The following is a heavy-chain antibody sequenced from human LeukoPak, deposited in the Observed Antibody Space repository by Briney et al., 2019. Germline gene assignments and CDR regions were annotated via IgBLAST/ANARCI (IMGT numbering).Heavy chain of an antibody. CDR2: ISSSSSYI. V-gene: IGHV3-21*01. CDR3: ARGAGRGHSSGWLEDY. J-gene: IGHJ4*02. D-gene: IGHD6-19*01. Sequence: PGGSLRLSCAASGFTFSSYSMNWVRQAPGKVLEWVSSISSSSSYIYYADSVKGRFTISRDNAKNSLYLQMNSLRAEDTAVYYCARGAGRGHSSGWLEDYWGQGTLVTVSS. CDR1: GFTFSSYS.